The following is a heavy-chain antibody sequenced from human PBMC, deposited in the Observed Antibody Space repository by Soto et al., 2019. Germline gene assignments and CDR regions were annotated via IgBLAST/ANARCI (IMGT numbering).Heavy chain of an antibody. D-gene: IGHD2-21*01. V-gene: IGHV1-2*02. CDR1: GYTFTGYY. CDR3: ARGLVYGGGVDY. CDR2: INPNSGGT. J-gene: IGHJ4*02. Sequence: QVQLVQSGAEVKKPGASVKVSCKPSGYTFTGYYLHWVRQAPGQGLEWMGWINPNSGGTNYAQKFQGSVTMTRDTSISTAYMELSRMSSDDTAVYYCARGLVYGGGVDYWGQGTLVTVSS.